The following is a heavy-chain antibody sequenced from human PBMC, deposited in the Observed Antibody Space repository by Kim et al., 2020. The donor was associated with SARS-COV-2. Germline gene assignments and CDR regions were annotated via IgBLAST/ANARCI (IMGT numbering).Heavy chain of an antibody. Sequence: GGSLRLSCAASGFTFSSYSMNWVRQAPGKGLEWVSSISSSSSYIYYADSVKGRFTISRDNAKNSLYLQMNSLRAEDTAVYYCAREGVYCSGGSCNYFDYWGQGTLVTVSS. CDR1: GFTFSSYS. CDR2: ISSSSSYI. V-gene: IGHV3-21*01. D-gene: IGHD2-15*01. CDR3: AREGVYCSGGSCNYFDY. J-gene: IGHJ4*02.